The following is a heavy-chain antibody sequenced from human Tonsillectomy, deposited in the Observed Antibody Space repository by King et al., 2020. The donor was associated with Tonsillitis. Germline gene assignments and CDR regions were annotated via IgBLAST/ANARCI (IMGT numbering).Heavy chain of an antibody. V-gene: IGHV3-11*05. CDR1: GFNFSDYY. Sequence: VQLVESGGTLVNPGGSLRLSCAASGFNFSDYYMTWIRQAPGKGLEWISYIGTSTIYTTYADSVKGRFTISRDNAKNSLYLQMSSLRAEDTAVYYCARDPTGNYYYGSGNSNFDYWGQGTLVTVSS. CDR2: IGTSTIYT. J-gene: IGHJ4*02. CDR3: ARDPTGNYYYGSGNSNFDY. D-gene: IGHD3-10*01.